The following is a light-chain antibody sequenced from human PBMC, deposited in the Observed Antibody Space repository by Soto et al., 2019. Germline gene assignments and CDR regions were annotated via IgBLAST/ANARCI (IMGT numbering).Light chain of an antibody. CDR2: EVS. V-gene: IGKV2-30*01. J-gene: IGKJ1*01. CDR1: EGLVFSDGNTY. CDR3: MKGSHWQWK. Sequence: DVVMTHSPLSLPVPLVHPTQISCMSSEGLVFSDGNTYLSWFQQRQGQSTRSLIYEVSNRDSGVKARFSGSGSGTDFTMKISRVEAEDVGVYYCMKGSHWQWKCGKGTTV.